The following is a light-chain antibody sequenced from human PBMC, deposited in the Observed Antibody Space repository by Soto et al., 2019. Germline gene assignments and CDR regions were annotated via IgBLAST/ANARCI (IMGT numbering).Light chain of an antibody. J-gene: IGLJ3*02. V-gene: IGLV2-14*01. CDR2: EVS. CDR3: SSYTCSSTWV. CDR1: SSDVGGYNY. Sequence: QSALTQPASLSVSPGQSITISCTGTSSDVGGYNYVSWYQQHPGKAPKLMIYEVSNRPSGVSNRFSGSKSGNTASLTISGLQDEDEADYYCSSYTCSSTWVFGGGTKVTVL.